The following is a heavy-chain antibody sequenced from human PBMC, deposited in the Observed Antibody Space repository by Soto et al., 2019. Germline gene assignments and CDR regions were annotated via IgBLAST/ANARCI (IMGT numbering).Heavy chain of an antibody. V-gene: IGHV3-23*01. J-gene: IGHJ4*02. CDR3: ARPPYCGGDCYYLDF. CDR2: ISGSGVTT. Sequence: PGGSLRLSCAASGFTFSSYAMTWVRQAPGKGLGWVSSISGSGVTTNYADTVKGRFIVSRDNYKNTVSLQMNSLRAEDTAVYYCARPPYCGGDCYYLDFWGQGTLVTVSS. D-gene: IGHD2-21*02. CDR1: GFTFSSYA.